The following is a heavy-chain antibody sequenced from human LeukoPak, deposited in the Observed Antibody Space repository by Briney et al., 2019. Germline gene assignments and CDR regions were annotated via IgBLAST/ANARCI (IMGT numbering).Heavy chain of an antibody. J-gene: IGHJ4*02. Sequence: GLSLRLSYASSGFIFSRYAMSWVRHAPRKGLEWVSDIRGSGGSAYYADSGKGRFTIFRDNSKNTLYLQMNSLRAEDTAVYYCAKALGRDYWGQGTLVTVSS. CDR2: IRGSGGSA. CDR1: GFIFSRYA. V-gene: IGHV3-23*01. CDR3: AKALGRDY. D-gene: IGHD2-15*01.